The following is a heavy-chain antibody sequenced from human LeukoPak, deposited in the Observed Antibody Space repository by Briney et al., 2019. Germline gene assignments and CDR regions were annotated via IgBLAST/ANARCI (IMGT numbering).Heavy chain of an antibody. D-gene: IGHD3-22*01. CDR2: INPNSGGT. CDR3: ARDSNDSRPPPNSDV. J-gene: IGHJ6*02. Sequence: GASVKVSCKASGYTFTGYYMHWVRQAPGQGLEWMEWINPNSGGTNYAQKFQGRVTMTRDTSISTAYMELSRLRSDDTAVYYCARDSNDSRPPPNSDVWGQGTTVTVSS. CDR1: GYTFTGYY. V-gene: IGHV1-2*02.